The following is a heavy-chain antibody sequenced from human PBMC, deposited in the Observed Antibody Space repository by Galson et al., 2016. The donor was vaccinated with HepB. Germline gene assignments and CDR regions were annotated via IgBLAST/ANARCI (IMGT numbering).Heavy chain of an antibody. CDR1: GFICSNYW. CDR2: VYNDGKHE. D-gene: IGHD1-26*01. CDR3: VSLVGVASAFDI. V-gene: IGHV3-74*01. Sequence: SLRLSCAASGFICSNYWRHWSRQAPGKGLVWVSGVYNDGKHERYADSVKGRFTISRDNAKNTLYLQMNSLRAEDTAVYYCVSLVGVASAFDIWGQGTVVTVSS. J-gene: IGHJ3*02.